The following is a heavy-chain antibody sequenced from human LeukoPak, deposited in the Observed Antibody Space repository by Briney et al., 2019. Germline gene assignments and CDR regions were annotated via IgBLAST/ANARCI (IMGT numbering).Heavy chain of an antibody. V-gene: IGHV1-8*01. CDR2: MNPNSGNT. CDR1: GYTFTSYD. CDR3: ARTLHGIAAARIKPYYFDY. D-gene: IGHD6-13*01. Sequence: EAPVKVSCKASGYTFTSYDINWVRQATGQGLEWMGWMNPNSGNTGYAQKFQGRVTMTRNTSISTAYMELSSLRSEDTAVYYCARTLHGIAAARIKPYYFDYWGQGTLATVSS. J-gene: IGHJ4*02.